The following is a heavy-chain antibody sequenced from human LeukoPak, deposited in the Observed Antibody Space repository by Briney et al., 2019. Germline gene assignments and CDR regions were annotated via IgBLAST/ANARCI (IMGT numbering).Heavy chain of an antibody. D-gene: IGHD5-18*01. J-gene: IGHJ4*02. CDR3: ARQNGSSYGHDY. Sequence: GESLNISCKGSGYIFTSYWIGWLRQMPGKGREGRGIIYPVDSDTRYSPSFQGQVTISADKSSSTAYLQWSSLKASDTVMYYCARQNGSSYGHDYWGQGTLVTVSS. V-gene: IGHV5-51*01. CDR2: IYPVDSDT. CDR1: GYIFTSYW.